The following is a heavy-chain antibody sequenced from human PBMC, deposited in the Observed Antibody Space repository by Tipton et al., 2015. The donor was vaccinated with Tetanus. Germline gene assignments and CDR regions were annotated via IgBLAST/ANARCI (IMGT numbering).Heavy chain of an antibody. CDR1: GYTFTSYG. J-gene: IGHJ6*02. CDR2: ISAYHGNT. V-gene: IGHV1-18*04. Sequence: QMQLVQSGAEVKKPGASVKVSCKASGYTFTSYGISWVRQAPGQGLEWMGWISAYHGNTYYAQKLQGRVTMNTDTSTSTAYMELRSLRSDDTAVYYCARGGWEVVPAAMEALDYYYYGMDVWGQGTTVTVSS. CDR3: ARGGWEVVPAAMEALDYYYYGMDV. D-gene: IGHD2-2*01.